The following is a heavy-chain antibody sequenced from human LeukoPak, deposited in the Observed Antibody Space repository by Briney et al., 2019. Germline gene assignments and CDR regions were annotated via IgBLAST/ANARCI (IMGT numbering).Heavy chain of an antibody. V-gene: IGHV3-13*01. Sequence: GGSLRLSCAASGFSFTTYDMHWVRHAAGKGLEWVSSVDVTGATYYPGSVKGRFTISRENAKSSLFLQMNSLRAGDTAVYYCVREALGVRYTYFDSWGQGTLVTVSS. CDR2: VDVTGAT. J-gene: IGHJ4*02. D-gene: IGHD3-16*02. CDR1: GFSFTTYD. CDR3: VREALGVRYTYFDS.